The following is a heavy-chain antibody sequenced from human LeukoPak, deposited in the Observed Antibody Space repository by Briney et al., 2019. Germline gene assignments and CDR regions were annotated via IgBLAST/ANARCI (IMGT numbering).Heavy chain of an antibody. D-gene: IGHD3-10*01. Sequence: GGSLRLSCAASGFAFSSYSMNWVRQAPGKGLEWVSSISSSSSYIYYADSVKGRFTISRDNAKNSLYLQMNSLRAEDTAVYYCARDLYGSGSYYLGYWGQGTLVTVSS. CDR2: ISSSSSYI. J-gene: IGHJ4*02. CDR1: GFAFSSYS. V-gene: IGHV3-21*01. CDR3: ARDLYGSGSYYLGY.